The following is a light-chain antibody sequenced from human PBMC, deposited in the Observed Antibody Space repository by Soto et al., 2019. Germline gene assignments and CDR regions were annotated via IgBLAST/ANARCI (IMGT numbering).Light chain of an antibody. V-gene: IGKV3-15*01. CDR2: GAS. J-gene: IGKJ1*01. Sequence: EIVMTQSPRTLSLSPGERATLSCRASQSVSTNLAWYQQIPGQAPRLLIYGASTRATGIPARFSGSGSGTEFTLAISSLQSEDFAVYYCQHYNDWPQTFGLGTKVEIK. CDR3: QHYNDWPQT. CDR1: QSVSTN.